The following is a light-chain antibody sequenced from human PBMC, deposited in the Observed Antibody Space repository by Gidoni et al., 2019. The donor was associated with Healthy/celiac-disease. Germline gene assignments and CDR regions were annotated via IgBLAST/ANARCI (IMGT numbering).Light chain of an antibody. CDR1: QDISNY. CDR3: QQYDNLPFT. CDR2: DAT. Sequence: DIQMTQSPSSLSASVGDRVTITCQASQDISNYLNWYQQKPGKAPKLLIYDATNLETGVPSRFSGSGSGTDFTFPISSLQPEDIATYYCQQYDNLPFTFGPETKVDIK. V-gene: IGKV1-33*01. J-gene: IGKJ3*01.